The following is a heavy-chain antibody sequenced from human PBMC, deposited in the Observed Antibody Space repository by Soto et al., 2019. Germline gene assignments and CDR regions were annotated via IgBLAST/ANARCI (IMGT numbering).Heavy chain of an antibody. D-gene: IGHD6-19*01. V-gene: IGHV1-69*12. CDR1: GNSFGSYA. CDR2: VIPVFATA. Sequence: QVYLVQSGAEVKQPGSSVKISCKTSGNSFGSYALSWVRQAPGQGLEWMGGVIPVFATANYAQKFRGRMTVTADESTTTVYMELSSLGLEDTAIYYCTAHITVTGPLDYWGQGTLVSVSS. CDR3: TAHITVTGPLDY. J-gene: IGHJ4*02.